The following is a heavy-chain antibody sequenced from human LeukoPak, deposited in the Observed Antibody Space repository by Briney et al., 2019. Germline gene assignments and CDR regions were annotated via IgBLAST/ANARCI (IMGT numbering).Heavy chain of an antibody. Sequence: GGSLRLSFAASGFSFSSHWMHWVRQAPGKRPVWVSRINGDGRTTSYADSVKGRFIISRDNAKNTLYLQMNGLRAEDTAVYYCATFPGTEARWGQGTLVTVS. CDR3: ATFPGTEAR. CDR1: GFSFSSHW. V-gene: IGHV3-74*01. D-gene: IGHD6-13*01. CDR2: INGDGRTT. J-gene: IGHJ4*02.